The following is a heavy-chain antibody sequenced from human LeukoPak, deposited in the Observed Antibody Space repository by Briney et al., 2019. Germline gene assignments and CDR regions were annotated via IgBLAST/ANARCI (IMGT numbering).Heavy chain of an antibody. Sequence: PGGSLRLSCTASGFTFYSYWMNWIRQAPGKGLEWVANIKQDGSEKYYVDSVKGRFTISRDNAKNSLYLQMNSLRAEDTAVYYCAELGITMIGGVWGKGTTVTISS. J-gene: IGHJ6*04. CDR2: IKQDGSEK. V-gene: IGHV3-7*01. CDR1: GFTFYSYW. CDR3: AELGITMIGGV. D-gene: IGHD3-10*02.